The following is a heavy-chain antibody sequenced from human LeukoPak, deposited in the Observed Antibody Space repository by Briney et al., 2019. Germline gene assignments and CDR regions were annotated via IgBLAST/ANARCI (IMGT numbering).Heavy chain of an antibody. CDR2: IVGSGGST. CDR3: SYWGDYDVLPGYYDSDF. J-gene: IGHJ4*02. V-gene: IGHV3-23*01. Sequence: GGSLRLSCAASGFTFSSYAMSWVRQAPGKGLEWVSAIVGSGGSTYYADSVKGRFTISRDNSKNTLFLQMNSLRVEDTALYYRSYWGDYDVLPGYYDSDFWGQGTLVTVSS. D-gene: IGHD3-9*01. CDR1: GFTFSSYA.